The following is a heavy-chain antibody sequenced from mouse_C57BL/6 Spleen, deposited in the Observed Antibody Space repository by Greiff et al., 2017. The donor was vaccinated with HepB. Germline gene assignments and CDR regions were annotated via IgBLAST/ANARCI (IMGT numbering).Heavy chain of an antibody. D-gene: IGHD4-1*01. CDR2: IRLKSDNYAT. CDR3: TGDNWDEGY. CDR1: GFTFSNYW. Sequence: EVKVVESGGGLVQPGGSMKLSCVASGFTFSNYWMNWVRQSPEKGLEWVAQIRLKSDNYATHYAESVKGRFTISRDDSKSSVYLQMNNLRAEDTGIYYCTGDNWDEGYWGQGTTLTVSS. J-gene: IGHJ2*01. V-gene: IGHV6-3*01.